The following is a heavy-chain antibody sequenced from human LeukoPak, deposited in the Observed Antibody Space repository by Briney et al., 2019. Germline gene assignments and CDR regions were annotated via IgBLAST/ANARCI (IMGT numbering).Heavy chain of an antibody. Sequence: SETLSLTGTVSGGSITSYYWSWIRQPPGKGLEWIGYIHYSGTTNYNPSLKSRVTISVDTSRNQFSLQLRSVTAADTAVYYCAREDPQTTVPEGMDVWGQGTTVIVSS. J-gene: IGHJ6*02. CDR3: AREDPQTTVPEGMDV. CDR2: IHYSGTT. V-gene: IGHV4-59*01. D-gene: IGHD4-17*01. CDR1: GGSITSYY.